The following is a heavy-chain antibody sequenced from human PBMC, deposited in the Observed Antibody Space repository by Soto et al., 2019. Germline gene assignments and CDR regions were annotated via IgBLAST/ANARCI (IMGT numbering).Heavy chain of an antibody. CDR1: GYTFTSYD. CDR2: MNLRSGNT. D-gene: IGHD6-13*01. J-gene: IGHJ5*02. CDR3: AKRDSSSWHYSNWFDP. V-gene: IGHV1-8*01. Sequence: ASVKVSCKASGYTFTSYDINWVRQATGQGLEWMGWMNLRSGNTGYAQKFQGRVTMTRNTSTSTAYMELSSLRSEDTAVYYCAKRDSSSWHYSNWFDPWGQGALVIVSS.